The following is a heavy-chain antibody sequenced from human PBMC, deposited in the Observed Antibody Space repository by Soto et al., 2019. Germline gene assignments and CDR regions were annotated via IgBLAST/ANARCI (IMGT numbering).Heavy chain of an antibody. Sequence: ASVKVSCKASGYTFTSYGISWVRQAPGQGLEWMGWISAYNGNTNYAQKLQGRVTMTTDTSTSTAYMELRSLRSDDTAVYYCARVINEVLEVMRTTWFDPWGQGTLVTVS. CDR3: ARVINEVLEVMRTTWFDP. D-gene: IGHD2-21*01. CDR1: GYTFTSYG. J-gene: IGHJ5*02. V-gene: IGHV1-18*01. CDR2: ISAYNGNT.